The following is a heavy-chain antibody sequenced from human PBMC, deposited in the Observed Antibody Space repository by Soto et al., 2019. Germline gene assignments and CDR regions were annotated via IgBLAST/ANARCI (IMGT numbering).Heavy chain of an antibody. V-gene: IGHV3-33*01. D-gene: IGHD5-18*01. J-gene: IGHJ6*02. CDR2: IWYDGSNK. CDR1: GFTFSSYG. CDR3: ARDQRGYSYGYYYYYGMDV. Sequence: GGSLRLSCAASGFTFSSYGMHWVRQAPGKGLEWVAVIWYDGSNKYYADSVKGRFTISRDNSKNTLYLQMNSLRAEDTAVYYCARDQRGYSYGYYYYYGMDVWGQGTTVTVSS.